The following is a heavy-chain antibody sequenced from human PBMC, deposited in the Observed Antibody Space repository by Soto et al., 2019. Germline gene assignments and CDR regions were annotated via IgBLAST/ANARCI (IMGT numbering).Heavy chain of an antibody. CDR1: GYTFTSYY. CDR2: INPSGGST. D-gene: IGHD6-6*01. V-gene: IGHV1-46*01. Sequence: ASVKVSCKASGYTFTSYYMHWVRQAPGQGLEWMGIINPSGGSTSYAQKFQGRVTMTRETSTSTVYMELSSLRSEDTAAYYCARDASIAARKDDFDICGQGKMV. CDR3: ARDASIAARKDDFDI. J-gene: IGHJ3*02.